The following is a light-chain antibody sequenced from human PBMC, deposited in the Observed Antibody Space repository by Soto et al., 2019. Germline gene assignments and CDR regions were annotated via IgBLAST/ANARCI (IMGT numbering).Light chain of an antibody. Sequence: EIVLTQSPATLSLSPGERATLSCRASQSVGSYLAWYQQKPGQAPRLLIYDASNRATGIPARFSGSGSGTDFTLTISRLEPEDFAVYFCQQRSNWLTFGGGTKLEIK. J-gene: IGKJ4*01. CDR2: DAS. CDR3: QQRSNWLT. CDR1: QSVGSY. V-gene: IGKV3-11*01.